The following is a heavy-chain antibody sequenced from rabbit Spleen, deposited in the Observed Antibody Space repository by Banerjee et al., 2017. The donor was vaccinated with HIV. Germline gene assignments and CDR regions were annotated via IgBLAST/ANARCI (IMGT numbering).Heavy chain of an antibody. J-gene: IGHJ4*01. CDR2: IYAASGGSA. CDR1: GFSLSRHLY. V-gene: IGHV1S45*01. D-gene: IGHD7-1*01. CDR3: ARFYAGYGDFGYAAM. Sequence: QQQLEESGGDLVKPEGSLTLTCTASGFSLSRHLYMCWVRQAPGKGLELIACIYAASGGSAWYANWAKGRFTISKTSSTTVTLQMTSLTAADTATYFCARFYAGYGDFGYAAMWGPGTLVTVS.